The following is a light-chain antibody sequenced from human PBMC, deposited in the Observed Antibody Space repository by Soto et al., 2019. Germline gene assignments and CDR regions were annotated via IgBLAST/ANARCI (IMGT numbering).Light chain of an antibody. CDR1: SSDVGNYIF. CDR3: ISYTGSSASYV. V-gene: IGLV2-14*01. Sequence: QSALTQPASVTGSPGQSITISCTGTSSDVGNYIFVSWYRQHPGKAPKLMIYDINNRPSGVSNRFSGSKSGNTASLTISGLQAEDEADYYCISYTGSSASYVFGTGTKVTVL. J-gene: IGLJ1*01. CDR2: DIN.